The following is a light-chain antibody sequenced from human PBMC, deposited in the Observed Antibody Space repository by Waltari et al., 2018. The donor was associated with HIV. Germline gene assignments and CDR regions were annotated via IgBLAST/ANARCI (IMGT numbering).Light chain of an antibody. CDR1: QSVSSSY. V-gene: IGKV3-20*01. J-gene: IGKJ4*01. Sequence: EIILTQSPPTLSVSPGERATLSCWASQSVSSSYLAWYQQRPGQAPRLRSYGASNRATGVPDRISGSESGTQFTLTISRMQPEDFALYYCQQYGTSPITFGGGTRVEIK. CDR2: GAS. CDR3: QQYGTSPIT.